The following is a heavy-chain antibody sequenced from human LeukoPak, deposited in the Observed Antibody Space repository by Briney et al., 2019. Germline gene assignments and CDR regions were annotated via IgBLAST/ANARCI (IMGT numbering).Heavy chain of an antibody. J-gene: IGHJ4*02. V-gene: IGHV3-48*04. CDR3: AREGLDRGYFDY. CDR2: ISSSGSTI. CDR1: GFTFSSYA. Sequence: GGSLRLSCAASGFTFSSYAMHWVRQAPGKGLEWISYISSSGSTIYYADSVKGRFTISGDNAKNSLYLQMNSLRAEDTAVYYCAREGLDRGYFDYWGQGSLVTVSS. D-gene: IGHD1-14*01.